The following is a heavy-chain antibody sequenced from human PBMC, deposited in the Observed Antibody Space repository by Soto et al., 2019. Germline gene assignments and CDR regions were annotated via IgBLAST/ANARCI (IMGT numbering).Heavy chain of an antibody. J-gene: IGHJ6*02. Sequence: QLQLQESGPGLVKPSETLSLTCTVSGGSISSSSYYWGWIRQPPGKGLEWIGSIYYSGSTYYNPSLKSRVTISVDTSKNQFSLKLSSVTAADTAVYYCARDGPTVRLDVWGQGTTVTVSS. CDR2: IYYSGST. CDR1: GGSISSSSYY. V-gene: IGHV4-39*02. CDR3: ARDGPTVRLDV. D-gene: IGHD4-17*01.